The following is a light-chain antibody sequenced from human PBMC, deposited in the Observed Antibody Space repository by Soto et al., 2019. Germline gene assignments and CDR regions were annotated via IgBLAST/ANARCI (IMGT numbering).Light chain of an antibody. CDR1: SSDVGGYNY. CDR2: EVS. V-gene: IGLV2-14*01. Sequence: QSVIPQPASVSGSAGHSITISWTGTSSDVGGYNYVSWYQQHPGKAPKLMIYEVSNRPSGVSNRFSGSKSGNTASLTISGLQAEEEADYYCSSYTSSSNYVFGTGTKVTVL. CDR3: SSYTSSSNYV. J-gene: IGLJ1*01.